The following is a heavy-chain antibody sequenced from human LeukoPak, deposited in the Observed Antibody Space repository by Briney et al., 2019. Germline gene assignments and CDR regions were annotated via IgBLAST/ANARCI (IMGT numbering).Heavy chain of an antibody. V-gene: IGHV3-23*01. J-gene: IGHJ4*02. CDR3: AKDGRGVVGGIFSEFDY. CDR2: ISGSGGST. D-gene: IGHD1-26*01. Sequence: PGGSLRLSCAASGFTFSSYAMSWVRQAPGKGLEWASAISGSGGSTYYADSVKGRFTISRDNSKNTLYLQMNSLRAEDTAVYYCAKDGRGVVGGIFSEFDYWGQGTLVTVSS. CDR1: GFTFSSYA.